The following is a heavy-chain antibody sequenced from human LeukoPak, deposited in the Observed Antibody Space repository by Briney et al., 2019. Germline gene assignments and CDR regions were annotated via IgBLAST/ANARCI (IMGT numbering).Heavy chain of an antibody. D-gene: IGHD6-13*01. Sequence: ASVKVSCKASGYTFTAYHMHWVRQAPGQGLEWMGWLNSNSGGTNYAQKFQGRVTMTRDTSISTAYMELSNLRSDDTAVFYCARTLPLYSSSWYEYWGQGTLVTVSS. J-gene: IGHJ4*02. CDR2: LNSNSGGT. V-gene: IGHV1-2*02. CDR1: GYTFTAYH. CDR3: ARTLPLYSSSWYEY.